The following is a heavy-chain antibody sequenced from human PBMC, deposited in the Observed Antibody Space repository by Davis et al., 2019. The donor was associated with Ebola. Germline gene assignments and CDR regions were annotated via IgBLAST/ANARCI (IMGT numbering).Heavy chain of an antibody. D-gene: IGHD4-17*01. CDR2: IYYSGST. J-gene: IGHJ4*02. CDR3: AGDAHDYGDPRGFDY. V-gene: IGHV4-39*07. Sequence: MPSETLSLTCTVSGGSISSSSYYWGWIRQPPGKGLEWIGSIYYSGSTYYNPSLKSRVTISVGTSKNQFSLKLSSVTAADTAVYYCAGDAHDYGDPRGFDYWGQGTLVTVSS. CDR1: GGSISSSSYY.